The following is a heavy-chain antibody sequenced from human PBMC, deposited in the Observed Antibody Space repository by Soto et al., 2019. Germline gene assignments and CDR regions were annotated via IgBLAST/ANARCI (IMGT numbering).Heavy chain of an antibody. CDR2: ISAYNGNT. J-gene: IGHJ4*02. CDR3: ARGLRISAYYYDSSSPKGGYFDY. CDR1: GYTFTSYG. V-gene: IGHV1-18*04. D-gene: IGHD3-22*01. Sequence: ASVKVSCKASGYTFTSYGISWVRQAPGQGLEWMGWISAYNGNTNYAQKLQGRVTMTTDTSTSTAYMELRSLRSDDTAVYYCARGLRISAYYYDSSSPKGGYFDYWGQGSLVTVSS.